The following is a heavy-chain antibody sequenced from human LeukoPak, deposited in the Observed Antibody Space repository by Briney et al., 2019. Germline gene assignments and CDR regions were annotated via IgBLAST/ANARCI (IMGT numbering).Heavy chain of an antibody. CDR1: GGSFSGYY. V-gene: IGHV4-34*01. D-gene: IGHD6-13*01. CDR2: INGSGST. CDR3: ARVRSSSWFYYYYMDV. J-gene: IGHJ6*03. Sequence: SETLSLTCAVYGGSFSGYYWSWIRQPPGKGLEWIGEINGSGSTNYNPSLKSRVTISVDTSKNQFSLKLSSVTAADTAVYYCARVRSSSWFYYYYMDVWGKGTTVTVSS.